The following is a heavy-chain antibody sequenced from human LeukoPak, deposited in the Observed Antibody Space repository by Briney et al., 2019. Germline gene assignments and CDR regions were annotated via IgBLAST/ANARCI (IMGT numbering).Heavy chain of an antibody. V-gene: IGHV4-34*01. CDR3: ARGPTETYYYDSSGHP. CDR1: GGSFSGYY. Sequence: SSETLSLTCAVYGGSFSGYYWSWIRQPPGKGLEWIGEINHSGSTNYNPSLKSRVTISVDTSKNQFSLKLSSVTAADTAVYYCARGPTETYYYDSSGHPWGQGTMVTVSP. D-gene: IGHD3-22*01. J-gene: IGHJ3*01. CDR2: INHSGST.